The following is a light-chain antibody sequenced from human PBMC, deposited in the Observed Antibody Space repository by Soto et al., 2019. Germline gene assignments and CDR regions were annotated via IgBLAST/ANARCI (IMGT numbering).Light chain of an antibody. CDR1: QSIGKSY. J-gene: IGKJ5*01. CDR3: QQQGRSWIT. CDR2: GAS. Sequence: ETVLTQSPGTVSLSPGESATLSCRASQSIGKSYLAWFQHKPGQAPRLLIYGASTRATGIPDRFSGSGSGTDFTLTISRLEPEDFAVYYCQQQGRSWITCGQGTRLEIK. V-gene: IGKV3-20*01.